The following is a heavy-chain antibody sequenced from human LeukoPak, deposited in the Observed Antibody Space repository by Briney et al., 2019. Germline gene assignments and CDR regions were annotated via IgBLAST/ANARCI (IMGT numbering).Heavy chain of an antibody. Sequence: PSETLSLTCTVSGGSISSSSYYGGWIRQPPGKGLEWIGSIYYSGSTYYNPSLKSRVTISVDTSKNQFSLKLTSVTAADTAVYYCASARPCTNCRLAAAGEVDIWGQGTMVTVSS. V-gene: IGHV4-39*01. J-gene: IGHJ3*02. CDR2: IYYSGST. CDR3: ASARPCTNCRLAAAGEVDI. D-gene: IGHD6-13*01. CDR1: GGSISSSSYY.